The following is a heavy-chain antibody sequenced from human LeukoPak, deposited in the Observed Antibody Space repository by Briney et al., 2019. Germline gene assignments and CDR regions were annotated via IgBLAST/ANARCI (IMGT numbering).Heavy chain of an antibody. Sequence: PSQTLSLTCTVSGGSISSGSSFWTWIRQPAGKGLEWIARIYTGGSTNYNPSLKSRVTISVDTSKNQLSLQLTSVTAADMAVYYCARVTDWNDLDYWGQGTLVTVSS. CDR1: GGSISSGSSF. J-gene: IGHJ4*02. CDR3: ARVTDWNDLDY. CDR2: IYTGGST. V-gene: IGHV4-61*02. D-gene: IGHD1-1*01.